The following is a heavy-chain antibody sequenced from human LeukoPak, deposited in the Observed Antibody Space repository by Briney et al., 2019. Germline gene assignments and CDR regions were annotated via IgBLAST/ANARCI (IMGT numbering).Heavy chain of an antibody. J-gene: IGHJ4*02. CDR3: ASRPADTTWYGVFDY. CDR1: GDSINSHY. D-gene: IGHD3-10*01. Sequence: SETLSLTCSVSGDSINSHYWSWIRQPPGKRLEGIGYIFNTGNTNYNPSLASRVTMSVDTSRAQFFLRLSPVTAADTAIYYCASRPADTTWYGVFDYWSQGTLVTVSS. CDR2: IFNTGNT. V-gene: IGHV4-59*11.